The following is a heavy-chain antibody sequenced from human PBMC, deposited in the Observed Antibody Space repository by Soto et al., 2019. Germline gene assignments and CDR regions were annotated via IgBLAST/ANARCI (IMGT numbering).Heavy chain of an antibody. D-gene: IGHD2-8*01. CDR2: IYYSGST. CDR1: GGSISSYY. J-gene: IGHJ4*02. V-gene: IGHV4-59*01. CDR3: ARVMEAKSKIASFDY. Sequence: QVQLQESGPGLMKPSETLSLTCTVSGGSISSYYWSWIRQPPGKGLEWIGYIYYSGSTNYNPSLKSRVTISVDTSKNQFSLKLSSVTAADTAVYYCARVMEAKSKIASFDYWGQGTLVTVSS.